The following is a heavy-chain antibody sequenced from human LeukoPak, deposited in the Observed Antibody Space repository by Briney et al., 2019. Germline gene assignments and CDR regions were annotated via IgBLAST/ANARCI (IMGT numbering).Heavy chain of an antibody. D-gene: IGHD2-2*01. Sequence: HPGGSLRLSCAASGFTFSSYWMHWVRHAPGKGLVWVSRINGDGSSTSYADSVKGRFTISRDNAKNTLYLQMNSLRAEDTAVYYCARGQNGRYCSSTSCSPKTNWFDPWGQGTLVTVSS. J-gene: IGHJ5*02. CDR2: INGDGSST. V-gene: IGHV3-74*01. CDR3: ARGQNGRYCSSTSCSPKTNWFDP. CDR1: GFTFSSYW.